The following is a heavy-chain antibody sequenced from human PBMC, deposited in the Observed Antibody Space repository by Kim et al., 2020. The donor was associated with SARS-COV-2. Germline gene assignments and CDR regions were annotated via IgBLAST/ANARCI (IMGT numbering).Heavy chain of an antibody. J-gene: IGHJ6*02. Sequence: AGSVTVRLTISRDKCKNTLYLQMNSLRAEDTAVYDCAKGQVVAALYGMDGWGQGTTVTVSS. CDR3: AKGQVVAALYGMDG. D-gene: IGHD2-15*01. V-gene: IGHV3-33*03.